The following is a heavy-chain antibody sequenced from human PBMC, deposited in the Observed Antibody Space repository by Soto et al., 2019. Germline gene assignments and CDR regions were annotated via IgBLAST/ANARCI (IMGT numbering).Heavy chain of an antibody. D-gene: IGHD3-16*01. CDR2: IYYSGST. J-gene: IGHJ6*02. CDR3: ACDLECGGYYCYGMDV. Sequence: SETLSLTCTVSGGSISSYYWSWIRQPPGKGLEWIGYIYYSGSTNYNPSLKSRVTISVDTSKNQFSLKLSSVTAADTAVYYCACDLECGGYYCYGMDVWGQGTTVTVSS. V-gene: IGHV4-59*01. CDR1: GGSISSYY.